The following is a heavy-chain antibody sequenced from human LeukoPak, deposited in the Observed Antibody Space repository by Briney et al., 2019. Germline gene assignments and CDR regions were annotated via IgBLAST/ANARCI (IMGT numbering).Heavy chain of an antibody. Sequence: ASVKVSCKASGYTFTGYYMHWVRQAPGQGLEWMGRINPNSGGTNYAQKFQGRVTMTGDTSISTAYMELSRLRSDDTAVYYCAMLYYDFWSGSEYWGQGTLVTVSS. D-gene: IGHD3-3*01. CDR3: AMLYYDFWSGSEY. CDR1: GYTFTGYY. J-gene: IGHJ4*02. CDR2: INPNSGGT. V-gene: IGHV1-2*06.